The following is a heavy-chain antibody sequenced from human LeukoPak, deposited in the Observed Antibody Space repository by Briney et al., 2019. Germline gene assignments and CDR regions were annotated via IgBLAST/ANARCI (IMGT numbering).Heavy chain of an antibody. D-gene: IGHD5-12*01. V-gene: IGHV1-2*02. Sequence: ASVKVSCKASGYTFTGYYMHWVRQAPGQGLEWMGWINPNSGGTNYTQKFQGRVTMTRDTSISTAYMELSRLRSDDTAVYYCATSLNTDSGYDFDYWGQGTLVTVSS. CDR3: ATSLNTDSGYDFDY. CDR2: INPNSGGT. J-gene: IGHJ4*02. CDR1: GYTFTGYY.